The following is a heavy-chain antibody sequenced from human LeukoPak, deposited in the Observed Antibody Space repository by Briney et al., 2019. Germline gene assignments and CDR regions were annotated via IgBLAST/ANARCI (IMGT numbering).Heavy chain of an antibody. D-gene: IGHD2-2*01. J-gene: IGHJ4*02. CDR1: GGSISSGGYY. CDR3: ARLVDQLPDY. V-gene: IGHV4-30-2*02. Sequence: SETLSLTCTVSGGSISSGGYYWSWIRQPPGKGLEWIGYIYHSGSTYYNPSLKSRVTISVDRSKNQFSLKLSSVTAADTAVYYCARLVDQLPDYWGQGTLVTVSS. CDR2: IYHSGST.